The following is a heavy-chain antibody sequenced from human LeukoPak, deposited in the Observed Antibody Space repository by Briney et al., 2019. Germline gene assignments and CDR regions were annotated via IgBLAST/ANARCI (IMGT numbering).Heavy chain of an antibody. CDR3: ARDLGYCSGGSCYGGAFDI. Sequence: PGGSLRLSCAASGFTFDDYGMSWVRQAPGKGLEWVSGINWNGGSTGYADSVKGRFTISRDNAKNSLYLQMNSLRAEDTAVYYCARDLGYCSGGSCYGGAFDIWGQGTMVTVSS. CDR1: GFTFDDYG. J-gene: IGHJ3*02. V-gene: IGHV3-20*04. CDR2: INWNGGST. D-gene: IGHD2-15*01.